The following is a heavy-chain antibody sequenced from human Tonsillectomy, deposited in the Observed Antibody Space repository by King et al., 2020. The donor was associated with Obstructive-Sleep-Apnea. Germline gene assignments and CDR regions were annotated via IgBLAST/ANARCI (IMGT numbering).Heavy chain of an antibody. CDR3: ARSNVYGASGYYFGMDG. Sequence: VQLVESGGGLVKPGGSLRLSCAAXGFSFSSXCMNWVRQAPGKGLEWVSAIRSTSXXKYYXDSVKGRFTISRDNAKNALYLQMNSLGAEDTAGYFCARSNVYGASGYYFGMDGWGXGTTVTVSS. CDR2: IRSTSXXK. V-gene: IGHV3-21*06. J-gene: IGHJ6*02. D-gene: IGHD5/OR15-5a*01. CDR1: GFSFSSXC.